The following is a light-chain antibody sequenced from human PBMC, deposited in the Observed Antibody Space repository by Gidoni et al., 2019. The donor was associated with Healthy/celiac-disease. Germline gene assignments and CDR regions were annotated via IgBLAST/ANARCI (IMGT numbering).Light chain of an antibody. CDR1: QSPLHSNGYHY. Sequence: DIVMTQSPLSLPVTPGEPASISCRSSQSPLHSNGYHYLDWYLQKPGQSPQLLIYLGSNRASGVPDRFSGSGSGTDFTLKISRVEAEDVGVYYCMQALQTPRTFGPGTKVDIK. J-gene: IGKJ3*01. V-gene: IGKV2-28*01. CDR2: LGS. CDR3: MQALQTPRT.